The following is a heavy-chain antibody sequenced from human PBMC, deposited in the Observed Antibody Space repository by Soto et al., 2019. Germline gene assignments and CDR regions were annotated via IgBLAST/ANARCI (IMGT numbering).Heavy chain of an antibody. CDR3: ARGTRSCYDILLVANWFDP. J-gene: IGHJ5*02. Sequence: SETLSLTCAVYGGSFSGYYWSWIRQPPGKGLEWIGEINHSGCTNYNPSLKSRVTISVDTSKNQFSLKLSSVTAADTAVYYCARGTRSCYDILLVANWFDPWGQGTLVTVSS. CDR2: INHSGCT. CDR1: GGSFSGYY. V-gene: IGHV4-34*01. D-gene: IGHD3-9*01.